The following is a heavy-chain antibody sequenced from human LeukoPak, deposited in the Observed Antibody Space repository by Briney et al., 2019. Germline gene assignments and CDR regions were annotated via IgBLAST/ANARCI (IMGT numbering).Heavy chain of an antibody. CDR1: GYSVSSTGSA. D-gene: IGHD2/OR15-2a*01. J-gene: IGHJ4*02. CDR2: TYYRSNWNS. Sequence: SQTLSLTCAISGYSVSSTGSAWNWIRQSPSRGLEWLGRTYYRSNWNSDYAVSVKSRITISPDTSKNQFSLQLSSVTPEDSALYFCARDLHFALDYWGQGTLVTVAS. V-gene: IGHV6-1*01. CDR3: ARDLHFALDY.